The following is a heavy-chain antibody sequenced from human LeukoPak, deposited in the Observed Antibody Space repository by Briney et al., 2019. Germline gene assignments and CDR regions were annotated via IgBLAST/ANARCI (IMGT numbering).Heavy chain of an antibody. J-gene: IGHJ4*02. Sequence: PGGSLRLSCAASGFTFSSYWMTWVRQAPGKGLEWVANIKHNGDELNYVDSVEDRFTISRDNAKNSLYLHMTGLRAEDTAVYYCARDLRTFDSWGQGTLVTVSS. V-gene: IGHV3-7*01. CDR2: IKHNGDEL. CDR1: GFTFSSYW. D-gene: IGHD3-16*01. CDR3: ARDLRTFDS.